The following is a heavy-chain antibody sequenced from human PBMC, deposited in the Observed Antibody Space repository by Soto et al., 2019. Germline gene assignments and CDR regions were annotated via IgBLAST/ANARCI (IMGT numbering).Heavy chain of an antibody. V-gene: IGHV6-1*01. CDR2: KYYRSKRYN. J-gene: IGHJ5*01. Sequence: KQSQTLSLTCAISGDSVSSNSAAWNWIRQSPSRGLEWLGRKYYRSKRYNDYAVSVKSRITINPDTSKNQFSLQLNSVTPEDTAVYYSARDPGLIYYYDSSGYYGWFDPWGQGTRVTVSS. CDR1: GDSVSSNSAA. CDR3: ARDPGLIYYYDSSGYYGWFDP. D-gene: IGHD3-22*01.